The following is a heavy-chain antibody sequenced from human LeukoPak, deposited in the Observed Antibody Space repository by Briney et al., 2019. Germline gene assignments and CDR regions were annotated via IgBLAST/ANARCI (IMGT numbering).Heavy chain of an antibody. CDR3: ARGAGITVARGIRRWFDA. CDR2: ISYSGNT. V-gene: IGHV4-59*12. Sequence: PSETLSLTCNVSGGSISSYYWSWIRQSPGKGLEWIGSISYSGNTFYNPSLKSRFTISLDTSKNQFSLKVTSVTAADTAVYHCARGAGITVARGIRRWFDAWGQGTLVTVSS. CDR1: GGSISSYY. D-gene: IGHD6-19*01. J-gene: IGHJ5*02.